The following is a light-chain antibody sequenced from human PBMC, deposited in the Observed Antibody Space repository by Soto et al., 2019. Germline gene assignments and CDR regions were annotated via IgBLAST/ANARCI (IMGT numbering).Light chain of an antibody. CDR3: QQSNNWPLT. V-gene: IGKV3-15*01. Sequence: EIVMTQSPATLSVSPGERATLSCWASQSVSSNLAWYQQKPGQAPRLLIYVASTRATGIPARFSGSGSGTEFTLTISSLQSEDSAVYYCQQSNNWPLTFGGGTKVEI. CDR1: QSVSSN. J-gene: IGKJ4*01. CDR2: VAS.